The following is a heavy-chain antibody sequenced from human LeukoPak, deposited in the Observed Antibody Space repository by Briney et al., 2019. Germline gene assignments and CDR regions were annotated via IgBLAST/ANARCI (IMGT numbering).Heavy chain of an antibody. V-gene: IGHV3-9*01. D-gene: IGHD2-2*01. CDR2: ISWNSGRI. CDR3: AKNRASTRYYGMDV. J-gene: IGHJ6*02. Sequence: SGGSLRLSCTASGFTLDDYAMPWVRHVPGKGLEWVSGISWNSGRIDYADSVKGRFTISRDNARNSLYLQMNSLRAEDTALYYGAKNRASTRYYGMDVWGQGTTVTVSS. CDR1: GFTLDDYA.